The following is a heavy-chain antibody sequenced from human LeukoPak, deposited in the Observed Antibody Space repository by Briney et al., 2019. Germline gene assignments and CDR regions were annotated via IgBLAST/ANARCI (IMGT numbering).Heavy chain of an antibody. J-gene: IGHJ4*02. D-gene: IGHD3-16*01. V-gene: IGHV3-23*01. Sequence: AESLRLSCAASGFMFSSYPMSWVRQAPGKGLEWVSSISGSGGGTYYADSVKGRLNISSDNFKNTLYLQMKRLRGEDMGVYYCAKVYDDIWGSYRGYFGLWGQGPLVSVSS. CDR2: ISGSGGGT. CDR3: AKVYDDIWGSYRGYFGL. CDR1: GFMFSSYP.